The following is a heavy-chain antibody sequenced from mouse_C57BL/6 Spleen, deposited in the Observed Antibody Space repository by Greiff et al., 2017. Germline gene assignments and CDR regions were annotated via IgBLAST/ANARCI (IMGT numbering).Heavy chain of an antibody. CDR2: ISSGSSTI. CDR3: AKTAEDEGAMED. V-gene: IGHV5-17*01. CDR1: GFTFSDYG. D-gene: IGHD3-2*02. Sequence: EVQLEESGGGLVKPGGSLKLSCAASGFTFSDYGMHWVRQAPEKGLEWVAYISSGSSTIYYADTVKGRFTISRDNAKNTLFLQMTSLRSEDTDMYGCAKTAEDEGAMEDWGQGTSVTVSA. J-gene: IGHJ4*01.